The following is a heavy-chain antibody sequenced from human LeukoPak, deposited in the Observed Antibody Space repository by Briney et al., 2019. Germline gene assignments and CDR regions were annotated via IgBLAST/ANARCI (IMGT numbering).Heavy chain of an antibody. J-gene: IGHJ6*02. CDR2: ISGSGGST. V-gene: IGHV3-23*01. Sequence: GGSLRLSCAASGFTFSSYAMSWVRQAPGKGLEWVSAISGSGGSTYYADSVKGRFTISRDNSKNTLYLQMNSLRAEDTAVYYRAKDAEISYYYYGMDVWGQGTTVTVSS. CDR1: GFTFSSYA. CDR3: AKDAEISYYYYGMDV.